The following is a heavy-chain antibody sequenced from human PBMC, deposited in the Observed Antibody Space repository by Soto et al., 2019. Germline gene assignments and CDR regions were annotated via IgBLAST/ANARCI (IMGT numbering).Heavy chain of an antibody. CDR2: ISGSGGST. J-gene: IGHJ6*02. Sequence: HPGGSLRLSCAASGFTFSSYAMSWVRQAPGKGLEWVSAISGSGGSTYYADSVKGRFTISRDNSKNTLYLQMNSLRAEDTAVYYCAKDIVVVPAASRYYYGMDVWGQGTTVTVSS. CDR3: AKDIVVVPAASRYYYGMDV. CDR1: GFTFSSYA. D-gene: IGHD2-2*01. V-gene: IGHV3-23*01.